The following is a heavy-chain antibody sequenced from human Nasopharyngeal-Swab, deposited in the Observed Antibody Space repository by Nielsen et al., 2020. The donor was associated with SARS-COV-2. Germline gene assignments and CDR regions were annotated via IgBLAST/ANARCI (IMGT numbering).Heavy chain of an antibody. CDR2: IYHSGST. CDR3: ARVRVLRFLEWQTKGGFDP. J-gene: IGHJ5*02. Sequence: RQAPGKGLEWIGYIYHSGSTYYNPSLKSRVTISVDRSKNQFSLKLSSVTAADTAVYYCARVRVLRFLEWQTKGGFDPWGQGTLVTVSS. V-gene: IGHV4-30-2*01. D-gene: IGHD3-3*01.